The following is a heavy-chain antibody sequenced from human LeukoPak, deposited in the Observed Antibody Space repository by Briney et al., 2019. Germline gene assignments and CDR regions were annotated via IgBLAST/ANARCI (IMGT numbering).Heavy chain of an antibody. CDR3: ARGRSGGYFDY. CDR2: INHSGST. CDR1: GGSFSGYY. D-gene: IGHD3-16*01. Sequence: KPSETLSLTCAVYGGSFSGYYWSWIRQPPGKGLEGIGEINHSGSTNYTPSLKSRVTISVDTSKNPLSLQLSSVTAADTAVYYCARGRSGGYFDYWGQGTLVTVSS. J-gene: IGHJ4*02. V-gene: IGHV4-34*01.